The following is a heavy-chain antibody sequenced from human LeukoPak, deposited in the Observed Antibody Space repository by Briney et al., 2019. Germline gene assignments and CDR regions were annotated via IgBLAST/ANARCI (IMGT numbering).Heavy chain of an antibody. CDR3: ARDPAIGAIDY. J-gene: IGHJ4*02. V-gene: IGHV3-7*01. CDR1: GFSFSGSW. CDR2: MNQDGSVK. Sequence: GGSLTLTCAASGFSFSGSWKTWVRQAPGQGLERVAHMNQDGSVKNYVDSVKGRFTISRDNAKNSLYLQMNSLRAEDTAVYYCARDPAIGAIDYWGQGTLVTVSS.